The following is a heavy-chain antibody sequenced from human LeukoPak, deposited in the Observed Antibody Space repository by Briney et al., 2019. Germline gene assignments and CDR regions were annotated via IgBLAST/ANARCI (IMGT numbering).Heavy chain of an antibody. D-gene: IGHD3-10*01. CDR3: ARDDVADYYGSGSYCL. V-gene: IGHV1-69*04. CDR2: IIPILGIA. CDR1: GGTFSSYA. J-gene: IGHJ4*02. Sequence: SVKVSCKASGGTFSSYAISWVRQAPGQGLEWMGRIIPILGIANYAQKFQGRVTITAGKSTSTAYMELSSLRSEDTAVYYCARDDVADYYGSGSYCLWGQGTLVTVSS.